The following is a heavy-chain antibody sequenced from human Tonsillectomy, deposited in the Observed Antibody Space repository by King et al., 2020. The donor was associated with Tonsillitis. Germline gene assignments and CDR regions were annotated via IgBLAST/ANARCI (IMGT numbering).Heavy chain of an antibody. V-gene: IGHV3-33*05. Sequence: VQLVESGGGVVQPGRSLRLSCAASGFTFSSYGMHWVRQAPGKGLEWVAVISYDGSNKYYADSVKGRFTISRDNSKNTLYLQMNSLRAEDTAVYYCARGGLGGGYAPDAFDIWGQGTMVTVSS. D-gene: IGHD3-16*01. CDR2: ISYDGSNK. CDR1: GFTFSSYG. J-gene: IGHJ3*02. CDR3: ARGGLGGGYAPDAFDI.